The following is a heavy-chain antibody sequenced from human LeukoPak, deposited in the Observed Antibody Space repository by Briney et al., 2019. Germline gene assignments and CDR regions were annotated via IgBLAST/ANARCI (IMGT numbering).Heavy chain of an antibody. CDR2: MNEYSTTI. CDR1: GFPFNSFC. CDR3: ARGGVNPVDH. D-gene: IGHD1-14*01. Sequence: GGSLRLSCAASGFPFNSFCMHWVRQAPGKGLVWVSDMNEYSTTIRYADSVKGRFTISRDNAKSILYRQMNNLRAEDTAMYFCARGGVNPVDHWGEGTLVTVSS. V-gene: IGHV3-74*01. J-gene: IGHJ4*02.